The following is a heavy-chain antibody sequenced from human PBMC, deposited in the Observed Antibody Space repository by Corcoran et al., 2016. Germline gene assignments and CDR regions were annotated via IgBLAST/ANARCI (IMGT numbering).Heavy chain of an antibody. D-gene: IGHD6-13*01. Sequence: QVHLQQAGPGLVNASQTVSLTCDISGDSVSSNRVVWNRSRQAPSRGLDWLGRTYYRSKWYYDYVVSVNSRMTVKPDTSKNLFSLQLNSVTPEDTAVYYCARTTSSWVDYWGQGTLVTVSS. CDR3: ARTTSSWVDY. CDR2: TYYRSKWYY. V-gene: IGHV6-1*01. CDR1: GDSVSSNRVV. J-gene: IGHJ4*02.